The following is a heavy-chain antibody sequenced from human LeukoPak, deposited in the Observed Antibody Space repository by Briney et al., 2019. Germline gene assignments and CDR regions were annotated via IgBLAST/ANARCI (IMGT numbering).Heavy chain of an antibody. CDR1: GYTFTDSY. CDR2: LHPNTGDT. Sequence: GASVKVSCKASGYTFTDSYIHWVRQAPGQGLEWMGLLHPNTGDTFYAQKFRGRVTLTRDTSISTAYMELNRLTSDDTAVYYCAKDHSASYEHWAQGTLVTISS. D-gene: IGHD5-18*01. J-gene: IGHJ1*01. CDR3: AKDHSASYEH. V-gene: IGHV1-2*06.